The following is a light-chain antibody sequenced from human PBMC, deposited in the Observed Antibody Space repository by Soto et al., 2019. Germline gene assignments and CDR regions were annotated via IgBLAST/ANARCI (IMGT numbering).Light chain of an antibody. V-gene: IGLV2-23*01. CDR3: CSYAGSSTHYV. CDR2: EGS. J-gene: IGLJ1*01. Sequence: QSVLTQPASVSGSPGQTITISCTGTSSEVGSYNLVSWYQQHPGKAPKLMIYEGSKRPSGVSNRFSGSKSGNTASLTISGLQAEDEADYYCCSYAGSSTHYVFGTGTKLTVL. CDR1: SSEVGSYNL.